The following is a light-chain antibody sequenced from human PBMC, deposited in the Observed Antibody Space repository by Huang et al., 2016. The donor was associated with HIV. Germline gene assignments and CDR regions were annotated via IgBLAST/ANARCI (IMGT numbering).Light chain of an antibody. J-gene: IGKJ2*01. CDR3: QQHYSSPPT. Sequence: DIVMTQSPDSLAVSLGERATINCKSSQSLLYNSNNKNYLAGYQQKPGQPPNLLIYWASARKSGVPDRFSGSRSETDFTLTISSLQAEDVAVYYCQQHYSSPPTFGQGTKLEIK. V-gene: IGKV4-1*01. CDR1: QSLLYNSNNKNY. CDR2: WAS.